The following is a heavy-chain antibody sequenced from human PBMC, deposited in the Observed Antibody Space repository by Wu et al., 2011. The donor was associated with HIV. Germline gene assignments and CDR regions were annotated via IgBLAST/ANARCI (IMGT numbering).Heavy chain of an antibody. CDR3: ARGFPYHFDY. V-gene: IGHV1-2*02. CDR1: GYNFIGFY. D-gene: IGHD3-10*01. Sequence: QVQLVQSGAEVKKPGASMKVSCKASGYNFIGFYMHWLRQAPGQGFEWMGWINPNSGGTNYVQKFQGRVTMTRDTSTSTVYMELSSLRSEDTAVYYCARGFPYHFDYWGQGTLVTVSS. J-gene: IGHJ4*02. CDR2: INPNSGGT.